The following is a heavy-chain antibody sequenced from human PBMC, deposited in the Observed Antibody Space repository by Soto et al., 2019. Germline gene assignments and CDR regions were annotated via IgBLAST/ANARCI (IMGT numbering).Heavy chain of an antibody. V-gene: IGHV3-23*01. CDR2: ISGSGGST. D-gene: IGHD4-17*01. J-gene: IGHJ4*02. CDR1: GFTFSSYA. CDR3: AKNLPSSDYGDYYFDY. Sequence: GGSLRLSCAASGFTFSSYAMSWVRQAPGKGLEWVSAISGSGGSTYYTDSVKGRFTISRDNSKNTLYLQMNSLRAEDTAVYYCAKNLPSSDYGDYYFDYWGQGTLVTVSS.